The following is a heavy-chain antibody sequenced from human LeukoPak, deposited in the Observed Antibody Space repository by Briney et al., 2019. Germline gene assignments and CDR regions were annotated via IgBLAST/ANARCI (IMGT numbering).Heavy chain of an antibody. CDR1: GVSISSGDYY. CDR3: ARDGYSYGWFVDY. J-gene: IGHJ4*02. CDR2: IYYSGST. Sequence: PSETLSLTCTVSGVSISSGDYYWSWIRQPPGKGLEWIGYIYYSGSTYYNPSLKSRVTISVDTSKNQFSLKLSSVTAADTAVYYCARDGYSYGWFVDYWGQGTLVTVSS. D-gene: IGHD5-18*01. V-gene: IGHV4-30-4*01.